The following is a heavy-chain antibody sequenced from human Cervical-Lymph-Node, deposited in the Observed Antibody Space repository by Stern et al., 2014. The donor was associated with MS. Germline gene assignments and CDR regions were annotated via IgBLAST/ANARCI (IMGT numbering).Heavy chain of an antibody. CDR3: AKGPPGGAFEY. CDR1: GFTFSGSA. CDR2: MSYDGSNK. D-gene: IGHD3-10*01. Sequence: VQLEESGGGAVQPGESLRLSCVASGFTFSGSAMHWARQAPGKGLEWVAVMSYDGSNKYYADSVKGRFTISRDNSKNTLFLQMNSLRPDDTAVYFCAKGPPGGAFEYWGQGSLVTVST. V-gene: IGHV3-30*18. J-gene: IGHJ4*02.